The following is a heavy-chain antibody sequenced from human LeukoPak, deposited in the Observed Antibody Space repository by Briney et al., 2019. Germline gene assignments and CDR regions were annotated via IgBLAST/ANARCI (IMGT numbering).Heavy chain of an antibody. CDR3: ARAGGYSYGQYFDY. Sequence: GGSLRLSRAASGFTVSSNYMSWVRQAPGKGLEWVSVIYSGGSTYYADSVKGRFTISRDNSKNMLYLQMNSLRAEDTAVYYCARAGGYSYGQYFDYWGQGTLVTVSS. V-gene: IGHV3-66*01. CDR2: IYSGGST. D-gene: IGHD5-18*01. CDR1: GFTVSSNY. J-gene: IGHJ4*02.